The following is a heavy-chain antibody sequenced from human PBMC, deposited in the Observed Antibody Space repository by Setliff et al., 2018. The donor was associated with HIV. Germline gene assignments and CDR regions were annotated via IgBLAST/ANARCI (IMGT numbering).Heavy chain of an antibody. V-gene: IGHV4-59*01. J-gene: IGHJ3*01. CDR2: VSYAGTT. Sequence: SETLSLTCTVSGDSSGINYWAWIRQPPGKGLEWIGSVSYAGTTYYNPSLEGRATISRDPSKSQVSLTLNSATAADTAVYYCTRGPGGTVPKPLEAFDVWGRGAVVTVSS. CDR1: GDSSGINY. D-gene: IGHD1-7*01. CDR3: TRGPGGTVPKPLEAFDV.